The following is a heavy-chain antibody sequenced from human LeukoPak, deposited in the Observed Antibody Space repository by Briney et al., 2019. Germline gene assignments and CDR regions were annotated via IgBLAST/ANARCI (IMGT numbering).Heavy chain of an antibody. CDR2: IFYSGST. CDR1: SGSISTSNYY. D-gene: IGHD3-3*01. Sequence: SETLSLTCTVSSGSISTSNYYWGWVRQPPGKALEWIGNIFYSGSTYYSPSLKSRVTISLDTSRNQFSLKLSSVTAADTAVYYCARYITRGYWFDPWGQGTLVTVSS. CDR3: ARYITRGYWFDP. J-gene: IGHJ5*02. V-gene: IGHV4-39*01.